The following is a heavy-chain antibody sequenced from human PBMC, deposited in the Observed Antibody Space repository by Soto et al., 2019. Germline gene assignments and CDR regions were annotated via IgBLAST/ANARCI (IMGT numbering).Heavy chain of an antibody. CDR2: ISSNGDST. CDR3: VHPRSTVQIPPT. Sequence: LRLSCSASGFTFSMFSMHWVRQAPGKGLEYVSGISSNGDSTYYADSVKGRFAISRDNSKNTLYLQMSSLRAVDTAVYYCVHPRSTVQIPPTWGQGTLVTVSS. J-gene: IGHJ5*02. CDR1: GFTFSMFS. D-gene: IGHD4-17*01. V-gene: IGHV3-64D*06.